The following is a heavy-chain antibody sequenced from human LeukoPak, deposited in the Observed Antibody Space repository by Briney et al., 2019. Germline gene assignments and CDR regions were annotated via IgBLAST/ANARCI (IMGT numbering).Heavy chain of an antibody. CDR3: TRHSDKYCSGAGCFHYNFYGLDV. J-gene: IGHJ6*02. V-gene: IGHV3-73*01. CDR1: GFTFSGSA. D-gene: IGHD2-15*01. Sequence: GGSLRLSCAASGFTFSGSAMHGVRQAHGKGLEWLGRIRSRANSYTTVYAAPVQGRFIISRDDSMNMAYLQMNSLRVEDTAVYYCTRHSDKYCSGAGCFHYNFYGLDVWGQGTTVTVSS. CDR2: IRSRANSYTT.